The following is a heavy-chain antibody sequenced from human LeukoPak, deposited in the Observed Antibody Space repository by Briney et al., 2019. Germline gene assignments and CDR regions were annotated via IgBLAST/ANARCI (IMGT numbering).Heavy chain of an antibody. J-gene: IGHJ3*01. CDR2: IKSDGGNT. V-gene: IGHV3-74*01. CDR1: GFTFSSFW. CDR3: AKPGYTYRYGAFDV. D-gene: IGHD5-18*01. Sequence: GGSLRLSCAASGFTFSSFWMHWVRQAPGKGLVWVSRIKSDGGNTFYADSVKGRFTISRDNSKSTLYLQMNSLRADDTAVYYCAKPGYTYRYGAFDVWGQGTVVTVSS.